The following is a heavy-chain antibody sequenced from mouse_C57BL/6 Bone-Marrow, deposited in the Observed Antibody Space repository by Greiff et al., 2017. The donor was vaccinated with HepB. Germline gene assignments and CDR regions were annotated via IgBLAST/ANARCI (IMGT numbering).Heavy chain of an antibody. D-gene: IGHD1-1*01. CDR3: VRNYGSPYYYAMDY. V-gene: IGHV10-1*01. CDR2: IRSKSNNYAT. Sequence: EVKVIESGGGLVQPKGSLKLSCAASGFSFNTYAMNWVRQAPGKGLEWVARIRSKSNNYATYYADSVKDRFTISRDDSESMLYLQMNNLKTEDTAMYYCVRNYGSPYYYAMDYWGQGTSVTVSS. J-gene: IGHJ4*01. CDR1: GFSFNTYA.